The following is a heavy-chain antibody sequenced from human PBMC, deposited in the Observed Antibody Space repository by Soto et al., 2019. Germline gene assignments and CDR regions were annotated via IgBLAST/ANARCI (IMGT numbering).Heavy chain of an antibody. Sequence: ASVKVSCKASGYTFTSYGISWVRQAPGQGLEWMGWISAYNGNTNYAQKLQGRVTMTTDTSTSTAYMEPRSLRSDDTAVYYCARFFYGDYPNYYYGMDVWGQGTTVNVSS. CDR2: ISAYNGNT. CDR1: GYTFTSYG. CDR3: ARFFYGDYPNYYYGMDV. V-gene: IGHV1-18*01. D-gene: IGHD4-17*01. J-gene: IGHJ6*02.